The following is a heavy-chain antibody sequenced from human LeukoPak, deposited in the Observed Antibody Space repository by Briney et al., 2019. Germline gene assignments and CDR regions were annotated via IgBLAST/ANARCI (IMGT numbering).Heavy chain of an antibody. V-gene: IGHV1-18*01. Sequence: GASVKVSCKASGYSFTSYDVTWVRQAPGQGLEWMGWISTKNGNTNYAQKLQGRVTMTTDTSTSTAYMELRSLRSDDTAVYYCARDGWIQLWLPEMPDYYMDVWGKGTTVTVSS. CDR2: ISTKNGNT. D-gene: IGHD5-18*01. J-gene: IGHJ6*03. CDR1: GYSFTSYD. CDR3: ARDGWIQLWLPEMPDYYMDV.